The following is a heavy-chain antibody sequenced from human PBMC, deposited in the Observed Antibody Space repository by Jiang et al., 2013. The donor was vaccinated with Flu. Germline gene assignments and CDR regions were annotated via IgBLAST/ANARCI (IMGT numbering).Heavy chain of an antibody. CDR1: GYTFTGYY. D-gene: IGHD4-17*01. CDR2: INPNSGGT. Sequence: SVKVSCKASGYTFTGYYMHWVRQAPGQGLEWMGRINPNSGGTNYAQKFQGRVTITADKSTSTAYMELSSLRSEDTAVYYCARDRVTVTRVARNWFDPWGQGTLVTVSS. CDR3: ARDRVTVTRVARNWFDP. J-gene: IGHJ5*02. V-gene: IGHV1-2*06.